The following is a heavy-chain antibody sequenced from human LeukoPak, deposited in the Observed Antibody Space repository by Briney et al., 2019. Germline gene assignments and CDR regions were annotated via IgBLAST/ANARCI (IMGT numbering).Heavy chain of an antibody. J-gene: IGHJ4*02. CDR2: IYYSGST. Sequence: PSETLSLTCTVSGGSISSYYWSWIRQPPGKGLEWIGYIYYSGSTNYNPSLKSRVTISVDTSKNQFSLKVNSVTAADTAVYYCATGPDYYNSSSYYPYYWGQGTLVTVSS. D-gene: IGHD3-22*01. CDR1: GGSISSYY. CDR3: ATGPDYYNSSSYYPYY. V-gene: IGHV4-59*12.